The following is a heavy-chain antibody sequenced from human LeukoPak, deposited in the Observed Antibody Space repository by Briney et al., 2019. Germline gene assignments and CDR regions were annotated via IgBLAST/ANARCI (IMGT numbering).Heavy chain of an antibody. CDR1: GYSFTSYW. CDR2: VNPADSAT. V-gene: IGHV5-51*01. CDR3: ATVPRIPAVGNTEYFQY. J-gene: IGHJ1*01. D-gene: IGHD6-13*01. Sequence: GESLKISCKGSGYSFTSYWIAWVRQMPGKGLEWMGIVNPADSATRYSPSFEGQVTISVDKSISTAYLQWSSLQASDSAIYYCATVPRIPAVGNTEYFQYWGQGTLVTVSS.